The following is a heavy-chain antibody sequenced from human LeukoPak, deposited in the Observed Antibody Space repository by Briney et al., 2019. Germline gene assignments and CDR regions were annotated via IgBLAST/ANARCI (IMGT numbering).Heavy chain of an antibody. CDR3: TRDSAGNGC. J-gene: IGHJ4*02. D-gene: IGHD6-19*01. CDR1: GLPFSTYW. Sequence: PGGSLRPSCAASGLPFSTYWMSWVRQAPGKGLGWVANIKQHGSEKYYVDPVKGRFTTSRDKAKNSIYLQMNGLRAEDTAMYYCTRDSAGNGCRGQRTLVTVSS. CDR2: IKQHGSEK. V-gene: IGHV3-7*01.